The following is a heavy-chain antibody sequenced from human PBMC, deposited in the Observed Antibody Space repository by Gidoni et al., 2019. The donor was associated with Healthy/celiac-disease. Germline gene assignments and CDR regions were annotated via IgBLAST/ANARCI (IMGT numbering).Heavy chain of an antibody. D-gene: IGHD6-19*01. CDR1: GFTFSSYG. Sequence: QVQLVESGGGVVQPGRSLRLSCAASGFTFSSYGLHWVRQAPGKGLEWVAVISYDGSNKYYADSVKGRFTISRDNSKNTLYLQMNSLRAEDTAVYYCAKDAAVAGNYYYYYYMDVWGKGTTVTVSS. J-gene: IGHJ6*03. V-gene: IGHV3-30*18. CDR3: AKDAAVAGNYYYYYYMDV. CDR2: ISYDGSNK.